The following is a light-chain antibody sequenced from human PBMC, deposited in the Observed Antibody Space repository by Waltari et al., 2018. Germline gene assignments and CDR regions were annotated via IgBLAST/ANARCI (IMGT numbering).Light chain of an antibody. CDR2: SAS. Sequence: DIQMTQSPSSLSASVGEIVTITCRASQSFSSSLAWYQQKPGKAPKLLIYSASSLQSGVPSRFSGSKSGTDFTLTISSLQPEDIASYYCQQYYSYPYSFGQGTKVEIK. V-gene: IGKV1-27*01. J-gene: IGKJ2*03. CDR3: QQYYSYPYS. CDR1: QSFSSS.